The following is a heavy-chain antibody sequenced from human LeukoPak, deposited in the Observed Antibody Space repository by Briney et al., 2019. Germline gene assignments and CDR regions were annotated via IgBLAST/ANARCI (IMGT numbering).Heavy chain of an antibody. D-gene: IGHD3-3*01. CDR3: AREIRFLPGGNFDY. Sequence: GGSLRLSCAASGFTFSSYEMNWVRQAPGKGLEWVSYISSSGSTIYYADSVKGRFTISRDNAKNSLYLQMNSLRAEDTAVYYCAREIRFLPGGNFDYWGQGTLVTVSS. CDR1: GFTFSSYE. V-gene: IGHV3-48*03. CDR2: ISSSGSTI. J-gene: IGHJ4*02.